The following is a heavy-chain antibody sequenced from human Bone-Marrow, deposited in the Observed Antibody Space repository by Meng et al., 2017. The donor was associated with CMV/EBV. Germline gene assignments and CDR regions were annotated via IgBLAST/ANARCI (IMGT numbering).Heavy chain of an antibody. V-gene: IGHV3-23*01. D-gene: IGHD3-22*01. J-gene: IGHJ4*02. CDR1: GFTFSSYA. CDR3: AKGQKIYYDSSGYDY. CDR2: ISGSGGST. Sequence: GESLKISCAASGFTFSSYAMSWVRQAPGKGLEWVSAISGSGGSTYYADSVKGRFTISRDNSKNTLYLQMNSLRAEDTAVYYCAKGQKIYYDSSGYDYWGQGTLVTVSS.